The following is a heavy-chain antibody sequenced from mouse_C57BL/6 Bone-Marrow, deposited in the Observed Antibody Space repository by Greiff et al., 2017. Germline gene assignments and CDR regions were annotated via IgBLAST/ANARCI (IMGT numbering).Heavy chain of an antibody. Sequence: QVQLQQSGAELARPGASVKMSCKASGYTFTSYTMHWVQQRPGQGLEWIGYINPSSGYTKYNQKFKDKATLTADKSSSTAYMQLSSLTSEDSAVYYWASLTTVVHYYAMDYWGQGTSVTVSS. CDR2: INPSSGYT. V-gene: IGHV1-4*01. CDR3: ASLTTVVHYYAMDY. D-gene: IGHD1-1*01. CDR1: GYTFTSYT. J-gene: IGHJ4*01.